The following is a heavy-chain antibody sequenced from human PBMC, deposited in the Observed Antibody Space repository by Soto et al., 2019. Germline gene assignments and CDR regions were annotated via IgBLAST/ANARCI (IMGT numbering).Heavy chain of an antibody. V-gene: IGHV3-33*01. Sequence: GGSLRLSCAASGFTFSSYGMHWVRQAPGKGLEWVAVIWYDGSNKYYADSVKGRFTISRDNSKNTLYLQMNSLRAEDKAVYYCARAHCSSTSCWDYYYYYGMDVWGQGTTVTVSS. J-gene: IGHJ6*02. CDR3: ARAHCSSTSCWDYYYYYGMDV. D-gene: IGHD2-2*01. CDR1: GFTFSSYG. CDR2: IWYDGSNK.